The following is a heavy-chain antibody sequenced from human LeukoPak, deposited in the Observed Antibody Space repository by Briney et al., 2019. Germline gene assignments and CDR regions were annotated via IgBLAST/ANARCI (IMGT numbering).Heavy chain of an antibody. CDR1: GFTFSDYS. CDR3: AREGEYYYDSSGQNAFDI. D-gene: IGHD3-22*01. V-gene: IGHV3-21*01. CDR2: ISSSSSYI. Sequence: GGSLRLSCAASGFTFSDYSMNWVRQAPGEGLEWVSSISSSSSYIYYADSVKGRFTISRDNAKNSLYLQMNSLRAEDTAVYYCAREGEYYYDSSGQNAFDIWGQGAMVTVSS. J-gene: IGHJ3*02.